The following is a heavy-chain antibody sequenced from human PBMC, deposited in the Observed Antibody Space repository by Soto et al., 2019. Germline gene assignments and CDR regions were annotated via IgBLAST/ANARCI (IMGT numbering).Heavy chain of an antibody. Sequence: ASVKVSCKASGYTFTSYGISWVRQAPGQGLEWMGWISAYNGSTNYAQKLQGRVTMTTDTSTSTAYMELRSLRSDDTAVYYCARVGVVVPAASNWFDPWGQGTLVTVSS. J-gene: IGHJ5*02. CDR2: ISAYNGST. D-gene: IGHD2-2*01. CDR3: ARVGVVVPAASNWFDP. CDR1: GYTFTSYG. V-gene: IGHV1-18*01.